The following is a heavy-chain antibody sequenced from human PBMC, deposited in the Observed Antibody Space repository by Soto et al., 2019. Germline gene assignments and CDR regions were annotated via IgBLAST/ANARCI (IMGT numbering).Heavy chain of an antibody. CDR1: GHTFTSYD. D-gene: IGHD3-10*01. CDR3: ARPFGGGNYYGSGSYYNYYYYYYGMDV. V-gene: IGHV1-8*01. J-gene: IGHJ6*02. CDR2: MNPNSGNT. Sequence: ASVKVSCKASGHTFTSYDINWVRQVTGQGLEWMGWMNPNSGNTGYAQKFQGRVTMTRNTSISTAYMELSSLRYEDTAVYYCARPFGGGNYYGSGSYYNYYYYYYGMDVWGQGTTVTVSS.